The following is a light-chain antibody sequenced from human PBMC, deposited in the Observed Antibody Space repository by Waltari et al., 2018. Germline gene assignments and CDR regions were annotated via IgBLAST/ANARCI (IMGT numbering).Light chain of an antibody. Sequence: DIQLTQPPSSLSASVGDTVTITCRASQGIRSYLNWFQQKPGKAPKLLVYAATTLQSGVPSRFSGSGSGTEFTLTISSLQPEDFAAYYCLQHNSYPLTFGGGTKVEIK. J-gene: IGKJ4*01. CDR1: QGIRSY. V-gene: IGKV1-17*01. CDR3: LQHNSYPLT. CDR2: AAT.